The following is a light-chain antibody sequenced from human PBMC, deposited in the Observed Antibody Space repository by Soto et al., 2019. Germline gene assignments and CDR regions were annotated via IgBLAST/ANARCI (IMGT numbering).Light chain of an antibody. Sequence: VDTQSPATLSVSPGERATLSCRASQSVSSNLLVWYQQHPGQAPRLLIYGASSRATGIPARFSGSGSGTEFTLTISSLQSEDFAVYYCQQYNNRPPWTFGQGTKVDIK. V-gene: IGKV3-15*01. J-gene: IGKJ1*01. CDR1: QSVSSN. CDR3: QQYNNRPPWT. CDR2: GAS.